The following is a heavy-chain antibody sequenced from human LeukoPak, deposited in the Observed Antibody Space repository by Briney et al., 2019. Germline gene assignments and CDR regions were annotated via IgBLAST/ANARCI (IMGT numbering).Heavy chain of an antibody. Sequence: SLRLSCAASGFTFDDYAMHWVRQAPGKGLEWVSGISWNSGSIGYADSVKGRFTISRDNAKNSLYLLMNSLRAEDTALYYCAKDITSGDSSGYYGWRPYYYYGMDVWGQGTTVTVSS. V-gene: IGHV3-9*01. CDR3: AKDITSGDSSGYYGWRPYYYYGMDV. D-gene: IGHD3-22*01. J-gene: IGHJ6*02. CDR1: GFTFDDYA. CDR2: ISWNSGSI.